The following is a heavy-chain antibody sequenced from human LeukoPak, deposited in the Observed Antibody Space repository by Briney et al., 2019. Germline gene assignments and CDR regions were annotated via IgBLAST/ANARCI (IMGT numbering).Heavy chain of an antibody. V-gene: IGHV4-31*03. Sequence: SETLSLTCTVSGGSISSGGYYWSWIRQHPGKGLEWIGYIYYSGSTYYNPSLKSRVTISVDTSKNQFSLKLSSVTAADTAVYYCARGGYQLLLRWFDPWGQGTLVTVSS. D-gene: IGHD2-2*01. CDR1: GGSISSGGYY. CDR2: IYYSGST. J-gene: IGHJ5*02. CDR3: ARGGYQLLLRWFDP.